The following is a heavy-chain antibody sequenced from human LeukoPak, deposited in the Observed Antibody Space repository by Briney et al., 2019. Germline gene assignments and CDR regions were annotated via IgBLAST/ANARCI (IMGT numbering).Heavy chain of an antibody. J-gene: IGHJ6*02. CDR2: IYYGGGT. CDR3: ARDLWFGFQYGMDV. V-gene: IGHV4-59*01. CDR1: GVSITSYY. D-gene: IGHD3-10*01. Sequence: SETLSLTCTVSGVSITSYYWSWIRQPPGKGLEWIGYIYYGGGTKYNPSLKSRVTISVDTSKNQFSLKLSSVTAADTAVYYCARDLWFGFQYGMDVWGQGTTVTVSS.